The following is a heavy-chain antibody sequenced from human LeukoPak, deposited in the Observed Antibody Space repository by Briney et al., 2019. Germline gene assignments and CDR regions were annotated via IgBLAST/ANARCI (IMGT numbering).Heavy chain of an antibody. CDR1: GFTFSSYA. V-gene: IGHV3-30-3*01. CDR2: ISYGGSNK. CDR3: ARDNDYGDYPDAFDI. D-gene: IGHD4-17*01. J-gene: IGHJ3*02. Sequence: PGGSLRLSCAASGFTFSSYAMHWVRQAPGKGLEWVAVISYGGSNKYYADSVKGRFTISRDNSKNTLYLQMNSLRAEDTAVYYCARDNDYGDYPDAFDIWGQGTMVTVSS.